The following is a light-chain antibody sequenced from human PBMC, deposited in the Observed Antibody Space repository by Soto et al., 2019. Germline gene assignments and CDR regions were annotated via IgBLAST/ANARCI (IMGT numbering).Light chain of an antibody. CDR2: DAS. V-gene: IGKV3-11*01. CDR1: QSVSSS. CDR3: QQRTDWLT. J-gene: IGKJ4*01. Sequence: EILLTQSPATLSLSPGERATLSCRASQSVSSSLAWYQQRPGQAPRLLIYDASNRATGIPARFSGSGSGTDFTLTISSLEPEYFAVYFCQQRTDWLTFGGGTKVEI.